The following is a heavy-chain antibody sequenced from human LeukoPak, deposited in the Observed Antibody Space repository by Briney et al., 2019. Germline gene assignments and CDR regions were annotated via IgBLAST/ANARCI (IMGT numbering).Heavy chain of an antibody. CDR1: GFTFSTNA. V-gene: IGHV3-23*01. Sequence: PGGSLRLSCAASGFTFSTNAMSWVRQAPGKGLEWISDISGGGITTYYADSVKGRFTISRDNSKNTLYLQMNSLRAEDTAVYYCAKDRSLLKLRGSYYYYGMDVWGQGTTVTVSS. D-gene: IGHD3-16*01. CDR2: ISGGGITT. J-gene: IGHJ6*02. CDR3: AKDRSLLKLRGSYYYYGMDV.